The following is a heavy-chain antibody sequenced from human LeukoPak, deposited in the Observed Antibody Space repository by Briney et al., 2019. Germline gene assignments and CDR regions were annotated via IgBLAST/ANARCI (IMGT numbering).Heavy chain of an antibody. CDR3: ARVAYQGQWFHLYYFDY. D-gene: IGHD3-22*01. J-gene: IGHJ4*02. V-gene: IGHV3-7*01. CDR1: GFTFSSYW. Sequence: GGSLRLSCAASGFTFSSYWMSWVRQAPGKGLEWVANIKQDGSEKYYVDSVKGRFTISRDNAKNSLYLQMNSLRAEDTAVYYCARVAYQGQWFHLYYFDYWGQGTLVTVSS. CDR2: IKQDGSEK.